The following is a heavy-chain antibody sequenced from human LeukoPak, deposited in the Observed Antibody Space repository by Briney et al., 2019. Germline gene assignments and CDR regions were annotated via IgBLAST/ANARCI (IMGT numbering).Heavy chain of an antibody. D-gene: IGHD6-19*01. CDR3: ARGSAAAVAGTGEDFDY. J-gene: IGHJ4*02. CDR1: GGSMSSYY. V-gene: IGHV4-59*01. CDR2: ISYSGST. Sequence: SETLSLTCTVSGGSMSSYYWSWIRQPPGRGLEWIGYISYSGSTNYNPSLKSRVTISVDTSKNQFSLKLSSVTAADTAVYYCARGSAAAVAGTGEDFDYWGQGTLVTVSS.